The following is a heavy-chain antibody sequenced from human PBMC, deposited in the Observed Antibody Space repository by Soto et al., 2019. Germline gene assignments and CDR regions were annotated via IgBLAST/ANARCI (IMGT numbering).Heavy chain of an antibody. CDR1: GGSFSSYY. D-gene: IGHD3-22*01. V-gene: IGHV4-59*01. CDR3: ERDYYYDSRGSPGAYYYGMDV. J-gene: IGHJ6*02. CDR2: IYYSGRT. Sequence: ASETLSLTCTVSGGSFSSYYWSWIRQPPGKGLEWIGHIYYSGRTNYNPSLKSRVTISGDTSKNQLSLKLSSVTAADTAVYYCERDYYYDSRGSPGAYYYGMDVWGQGSTVTLSS.